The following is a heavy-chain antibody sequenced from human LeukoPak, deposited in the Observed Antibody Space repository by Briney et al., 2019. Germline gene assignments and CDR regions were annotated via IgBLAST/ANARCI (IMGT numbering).Heavy chain of an antibody. J-gene: IGHJ3*02. CDR1: GRSISSYY. V-gene: IGHV4-59*01. Sequence: SETLSLTCTVSGRSISSYYWSWIRQPPGKGLEWIGYIYYSGSTNYNRSLKSRVTISVDPSKNQFSLKLSSVTAADTAVYYSAIARIVRYFDWYRAGAFDIWGQGTMVTVSS. D-gene: IGHD3-9*01. CDR2: IYYSGST. CDR3: AIARIVRYFDWYRAGAFDI.